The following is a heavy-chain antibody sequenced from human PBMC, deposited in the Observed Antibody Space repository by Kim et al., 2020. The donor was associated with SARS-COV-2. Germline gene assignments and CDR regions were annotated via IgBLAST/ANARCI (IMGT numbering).Heavy chain of an antibody. V-gene: IGHV3-30-3*01. D-gene: IGHD1-26*01. CDR1: GFTFSSYA. J-gene: IGHJ6*02. CDR3: ARARGGSYYYGMDV. CDR2: ISYDGSNK. Sequence: GGSLRLSCAASGFTFSSYAMHWVRQAPGKGLEWVAVISYDGSNKYYADSVKGRFTISRDNSKNTLYLQMNSLRAEDTAVYYCARARGGSYYYGMDVWCQGTTVTVSS.